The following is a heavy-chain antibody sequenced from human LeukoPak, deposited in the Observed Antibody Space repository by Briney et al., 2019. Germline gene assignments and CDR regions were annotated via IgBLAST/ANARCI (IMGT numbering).Heavy chain of an antibody. CDR3: ARDRYGDSSGYYYHYYYMDV. CDR1: GFTFSDYY. J-gene: IGHJ6*03. CDR2: ISSSGSTI. V-gene: IGHV3-11*04. Sequence: GGSLRLSCAASGFTFSDYYMSWIRQAPGKGLEWVSYISSSGSTIYYADSVKGRFTISRDNAKNSLYLQMNSLRAEDTAVYYCARDRYGDSSGYYYHYYYMDVWGKGTTVTVSS. D-gene: IGHD3-22*01.